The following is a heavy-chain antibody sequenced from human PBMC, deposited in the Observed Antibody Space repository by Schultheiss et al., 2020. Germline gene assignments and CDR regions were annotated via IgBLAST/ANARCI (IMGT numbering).Heavy chain of an antibody. J-gene: IGHJ6*02. CDR3: ARKMEIYYYGMDV. D-gene: IGHD2-8*01. Sequence: GGSLRLSCAASGFTFSSYAMSWVRQALGKGLEWVSAISGSGGSTYYADSVKGRFTISRDNSKNTLYLQMNSLRAEDTAVYYCARKMEIYYYGMDVWGQGTTVTVSS. CDR1: GFTFSSYA. V-gene: IGHV3-23*01. CDR2: ISGSGGST.